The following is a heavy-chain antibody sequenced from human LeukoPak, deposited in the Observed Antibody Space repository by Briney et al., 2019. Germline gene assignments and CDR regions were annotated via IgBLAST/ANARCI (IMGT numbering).Heavy chain of an antibody. CDR3: ARRPYYYDSSSYWGSYYYYYMDV. V-gene: IGHV4-34*01. J-gene: IGHJ6*03. CDR2: INDSGST. D-gene: IGHD3-22*01. Sequence: SETLSLTCAVYGGSFSGYYWSWIRQPPGKGVEWIGEINDSGSTNSNPSLKSRVTISVDTSKNQFSLKLSSVTAADTAVYYCARRPYYYDSSSYWGSYYYYYMDVWGEGATVTMSS. CDR1: GGSFSGYY.